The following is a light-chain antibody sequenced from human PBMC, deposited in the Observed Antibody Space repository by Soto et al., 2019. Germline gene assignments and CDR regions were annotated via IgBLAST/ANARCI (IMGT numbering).Light chain of an antibody. CDR1: RSDVGGYYY. J-gene: IGLJ2*01. Sequence: QSALTQPASVSGSPGQSITISCSGTRSDVGGYYYVSWYQHHPGKAPKLLNYDVSNRPSGVSTRFSASKSGSTASLTISGLQAEDEAEYYCSSHTSDNFEIFGGGTKLTVL. CDR2: DVS. CDR3: SSHTSDNFEI. V-gene: IGLV2-14*03.